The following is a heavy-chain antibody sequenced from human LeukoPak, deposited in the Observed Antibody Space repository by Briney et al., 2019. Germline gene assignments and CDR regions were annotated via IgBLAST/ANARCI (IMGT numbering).Heavy chain of an antibody. CDR2: MNHSGSA. V-gene: IGHV4-34*01. J-gene: IGHJ5*02. CDR3: ARGGYYGSGNDFRFDP. Sequence: SETLSLTCAVYGGSFSGYYWTWIRQPPGKGLEWIGEMNHSGSANYNPSLKSRVTISVDTSKNQCSLRLSSVTAADTAVYYCARGGYYGSGNDFRFDPWGQGTLVTVSS. CDR1: GGSFSGYY. D-gene: IGHD3-10*01.